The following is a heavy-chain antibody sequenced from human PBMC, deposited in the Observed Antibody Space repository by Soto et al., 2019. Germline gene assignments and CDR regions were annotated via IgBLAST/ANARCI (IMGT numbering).Heavy chain of an antibody. Sequence: QVQLQESGPGLVKPSGTLSLTCAVSSGSISSSNWWSWVRQPPGKGLEWIGEIYHSGSTNYNPSLKSRVTISVDKSKNQFSLKLRSVTAADTAVYYCARTLVADTHHDAFDIWGQGTMVTVSS. D-gene: IGHD2-15*01. J-gene: IGHJ3*02. CDR3: ARTLVADTHHDAFDI. CDR2: IYHSGST. V-gene: IGHV4-4*02. CDR1: SGSISSSNW.